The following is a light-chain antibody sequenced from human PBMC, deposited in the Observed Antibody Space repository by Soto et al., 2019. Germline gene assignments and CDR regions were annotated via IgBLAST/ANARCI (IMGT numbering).Light chain of an antibody. V-gene: IGKV3-11*01. J-gene: IGKJ4*01. CDR2: DAA. CDR1: QSISNH. CDR3: QQRSNWPLT. Sequence: EIVLTQSPATLSLSPGERATLSCRASQSISNHLAWYQQKPGQAPRLLIYDAANRATGVPARFSGSASGTDFTLTISSLEPEDFAVYYCQQRSNWPLTFGGGTKVEIK.